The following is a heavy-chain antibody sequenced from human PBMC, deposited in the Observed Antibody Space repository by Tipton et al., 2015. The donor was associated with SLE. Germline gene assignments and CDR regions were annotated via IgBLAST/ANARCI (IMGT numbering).Heavy chain of an antibody. CDR3: ARARRGDYYFDY. V-gene: IGHV4-38-2*01. CDR2: IGNMYQSAHS. Sequence: TLSLTCAVSGYSISTVYFWGWVRQPPGKGLEWIGNIGNMYQSAHSYYNSSLKSRVTISIQTSMNQFSLKLRSVTAADTAVYFCARARRGDYYFDYWGQGIVVTVSS. CDR1: GYSISTVYF. D-gene: IGHD7-27*01. J-gene: IGHJ4*02.